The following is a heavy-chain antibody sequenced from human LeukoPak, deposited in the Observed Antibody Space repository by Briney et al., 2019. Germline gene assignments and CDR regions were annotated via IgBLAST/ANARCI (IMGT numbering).Heavy chain of an antibody. CDR3: ASGPLYGGYDD. J-gene: IGHJ4*02. Sequence: SVKVSCKASGGTFSSYAISWVRQAPGQGLEWMGRIIPIFGTANYAQKFRGRVTITTNESTSTAYMELSSLRSEDTAVYYCASGPLYGGYDDWGQGTLVTVSS. CDR1: GGTFSSYA. D-gene: IGHD5-12*01. V-gene: IGHV1-69*05. CDR2: IIPIFGTA.